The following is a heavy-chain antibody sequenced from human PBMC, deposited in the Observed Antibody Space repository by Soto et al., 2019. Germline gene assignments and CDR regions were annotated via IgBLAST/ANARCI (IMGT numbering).Heavy chain of an antibody. CDR1: GASVSGQY. J-gene: IGHJ6*02. V-gene: IGHV4-34*01. D-gene: IGHD3-10*01. Sequence: KTSETLSLTCALSGASVSGQYRSCVRQPPGKGLEWVGATIPTGSTTYNPSLKSRLSFSLDTSNNHFSLNLSSVSVADTAVYFCARGGITMAWNYYYYGMDVWGQGTTVTVSS. CDR3: ARGGITMAWNYYYYGMDV. CDR2: TIPTGST.